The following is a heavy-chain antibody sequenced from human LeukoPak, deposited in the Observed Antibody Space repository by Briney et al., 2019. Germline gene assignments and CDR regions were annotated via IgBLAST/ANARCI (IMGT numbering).Heavy chain of an antibody. V-gene: IGHV3-23*01. CDR2: ISGSCGST. J-gene: IGHJ4*02. Sequence: GGSLRLSCAASGFTFSSYGMSWVRQAPGKGLEWVSAISGSCGSTYYADSVKGRFTISRDNSKNTLYLQMNSLRAEETDVYYCAKSQDSSGDYFDYWGQGTRVTVSS. CDR1: GFTFSSYG. CDR3: AKSQDSSGDYFDY. D-gene: IGHD3-22*01.